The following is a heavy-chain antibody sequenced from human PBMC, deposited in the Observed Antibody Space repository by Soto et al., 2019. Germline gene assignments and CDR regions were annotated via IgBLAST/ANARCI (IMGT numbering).Heavy chain of an antibody. CDR1: GGSLSGYY. D-gene: IGHD3-22*01. Sequence: SETLSLTCAVYGGSLSGYYWSWIRQPPGKGLEWIGEINHSGSTNYNPSLKSRVTISVGTSKNQFSLKLSSVTAADTAVYYCARVGTDYGSSGYHFDYWGQGTLVTVSS. J-gene: IGHJ4*02. CDR2: INHSGST. V-gene: IGHV4-34*01. CDR3: ARVGTDYGSSGYHFDY.